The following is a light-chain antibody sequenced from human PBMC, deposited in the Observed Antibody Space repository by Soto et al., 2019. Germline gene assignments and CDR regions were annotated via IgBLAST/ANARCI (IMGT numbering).Light chain of an antibody. CDR3: QQYGRSPLT. Sequence: IGLTQSPGTLSLSPGERATLSCRASQSVSSSYLAWYQQKPGQAPRLLIYGASNRATGIPDRFSGSGSGTDFTLTISRLEPEDFAVYYCQQYGRSPLTFGQGTRLQI. CDR1: QSVSSSY. CDR2: GAS. V-gene: IGKV3-20*01. J-gene: IGKJ5*01.